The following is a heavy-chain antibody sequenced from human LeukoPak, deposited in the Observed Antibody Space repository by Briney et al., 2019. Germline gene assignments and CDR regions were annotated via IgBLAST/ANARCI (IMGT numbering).Heavy chain of an antibody. CDR3: AKSLAVPGSPDQ. CDR1: GFTFTYSA. V-gene: IGHV3-23*01. D-gene: IGHD6-19*01. J-gene: IGHJ4*02. CDR2: VSGSGGNT. Sequence: GGSLRLSCAAXGFTFTYSAMTWVRQAPGKGLEWVSTVSGSGGNTYYADSVKGRFTISRDNSENTVSLQMNSLRAQDTAVYYCAKSLAVPGSPDQWGQGTLVTVSS.